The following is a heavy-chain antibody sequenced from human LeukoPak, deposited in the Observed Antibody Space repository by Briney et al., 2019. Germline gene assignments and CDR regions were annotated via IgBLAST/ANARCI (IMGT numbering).Heavy chain of an antibody. CDR3: ARGDNRPLDAGMFDY. D-gene: IGHD1-14*01. CDR2: IYTSGST. CDR1: GGSISSSSYY. J-gene: IGHJ4*02. V-gene: IGHV4-39*07. Sequence: PSETLSLTCTVSGGSISSSSYYWGWIRQPPGKGLEWIGRIYTSGSTNYNPSLKSRVTISVDTSKNQFSLKLSSVTAADTAVYYCARGDNRPLDAGMFDYWGQGTLVTVSS.